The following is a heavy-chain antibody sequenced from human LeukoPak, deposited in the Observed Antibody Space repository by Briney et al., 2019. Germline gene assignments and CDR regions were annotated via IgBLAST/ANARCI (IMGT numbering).Heavy chain of an antibody. D-gene: IGHD5-24*01. CDR2: IYYSGST. Sequence: PSETLSLTCTVSGGSISSNYWSWIRQPPGKGLEWIGYIYYSGSTNYNPSLKSRVTISVDTSKNQFSLKLSSVTAADTAVYYCARGRDGYIFGYWGQGTLVTVSS. J-gene: IGHJ4*02. CDR1: GGSISSNY. CDR3: ARGRDGYIFGY. V-gene: IGHV4-59*08.